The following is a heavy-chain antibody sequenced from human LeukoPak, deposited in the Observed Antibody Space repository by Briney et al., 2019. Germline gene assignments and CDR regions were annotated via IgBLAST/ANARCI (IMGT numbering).Heavy chain of an antibody. J-gene: IGHJ5*02. CDR1: GGSFSGYY. V-gene: IGHV4-34*01. Sequence: SETLSLTCAVHGGSFSGYYWSWIRQPPGKGLEWIGEINHSGSTNYNPSLKSRVTISVDTSKNQFSLKLSSVTAADTAVYYCARADGDYVDWFDPWGQGTLVTVSS. D-gene: IGHD4-17*01. CDR3: ARADGDYVDWFDP. CDR2: INHSGST.